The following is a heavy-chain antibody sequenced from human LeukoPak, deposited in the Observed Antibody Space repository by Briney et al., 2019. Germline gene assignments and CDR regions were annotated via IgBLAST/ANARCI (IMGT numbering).Heavy chain of an antibody. CDR3: ARGITIFGVVNPPAY. Sequence: GGSLRLSCAASGFTFSSYAMHWVRQAPGKGLEYVSAIGSNGGSTYYANSVKGRFTISRDNSKNTLYLQMGSLRAEDMAVYYCARGITIFGVVNPPAYWGQGTLVTVSS. CDR1: GFTFSSYA. CDR2: IGSNGGST. V-gene: IGHV3-64*01. J-gene: IGHJ4*02. D-gene: IGHD3-3*01.